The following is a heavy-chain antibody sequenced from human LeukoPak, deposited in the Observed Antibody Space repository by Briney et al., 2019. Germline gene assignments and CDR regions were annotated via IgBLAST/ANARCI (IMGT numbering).Heavy chain of an antibody. CDR3: ARDSPRDSSSWPDY. CDR1: GYIFTSYG. J-gene: IGHJ4*02. Sequence: VASVKVSCKASGYIFTSYGISWVRQAPGQGLEWMGWISAYNGNTNYAQTLQGRVTMTTDTSTSTAYMELRSLRSDDTAVYYCARDSPRDSSSWPDYWGQGTLVTVSS. V-gene: IGHV1-18*01. D-gene: IGHD6-13*01. CDR2: ISAYNGNT.